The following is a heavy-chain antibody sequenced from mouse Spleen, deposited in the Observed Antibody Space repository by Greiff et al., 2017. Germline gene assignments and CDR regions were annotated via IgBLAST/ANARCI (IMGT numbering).Heavy chain of an antibody. CDR1: GDSITSGY. CDR3: ARYGYEGYWYFDV. J-gene: IGHJ1*01. D-gene: IGHD2-2*01. V-gene: IGHV3-8*02. Sequence: EVQLQQSGPSLVKPSQTLSLTCSVSGDSITSGYWHWIRKFPGNKLEYMGYISYSGSTYYNPSLKSRISITRDTSKNQYYLQLNSVTTEDTATYYCARYGYEGYWYFDVWGAGTTVTVSS. CDR2: ISYSGST.